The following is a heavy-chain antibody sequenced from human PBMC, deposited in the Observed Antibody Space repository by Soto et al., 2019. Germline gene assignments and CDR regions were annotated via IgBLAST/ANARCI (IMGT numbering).Heavy chain of an antibody. CDR2: IKDSGST. J-gene: IGHJ2*01. Sequence: QVQLQESGPGLVKPSETLSLTCAVSGGSISSYYWSWIRQPPGKGLEWIGYIKDSGSTNYNPSLKSRVTXXVXMXXHQFSLKLSSVTAADTAVYYCARDWGSTSAWYFALWGRGTLVTVSS. D-gene: IGHD7-27*01. CDR3: ARDWGSTSAWYFAL. CDR1: GGSISSYY. V-gene: IGHV4-59*01.